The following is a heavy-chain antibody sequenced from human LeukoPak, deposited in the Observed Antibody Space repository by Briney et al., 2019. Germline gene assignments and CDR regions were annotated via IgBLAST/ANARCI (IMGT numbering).Heavy chain of an antibody. CDR2: IKSKVDGETT. J-gene: IGHJ4*02. CDR1: GFTSSNAW. Sequence: GGSLRLSCAGSGFTSSNAWMNRVRQAPGKGLEWVGRIKSKVDGETTDYAAPVKGRFTISRDDSINTVYLQMNSLKTEDTATYYCNTGGYYFDYWGQGTLVTVSS. CDR3: NTGGYYFDY. V-gene: IGHV3-15*01. D-gene: IGHD3-10*01.